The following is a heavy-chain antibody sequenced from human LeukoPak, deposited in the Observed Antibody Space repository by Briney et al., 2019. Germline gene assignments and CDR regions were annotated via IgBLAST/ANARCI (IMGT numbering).Heavy chain of an antibody. CDR3: AREGSHYYDSSGYLINPFDY. CDR2: IYSGGST. J-gene: IGHJ4*02. V-gene: IGHV3-53*01. CDR1: GFTFSSYY. D-gene: IGHD3-22*01. Sequence: GGSLRLSCAASGFTFSSYYMSWVRQAPGKGLEWVSVIYSGGSTYYSDSVKGRFTISRDNAKNTLYLQMNSLRAEDTAVYYCAREGSHYYDSSGYLINPFDYWGQGTLVTVSS.